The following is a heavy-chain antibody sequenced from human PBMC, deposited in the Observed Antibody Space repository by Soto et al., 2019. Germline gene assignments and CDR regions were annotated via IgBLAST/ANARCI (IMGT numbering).Heavy chain of an antibody. J-gene: IGHJ4*02. Sequence: QVQLQESGPGLVKPSETLSLTCTVSGGSVSSGDYYWSWIRQPPGKGLEWIGYIYYTGGTNYNPSLKSRVTISKDTSKNEFSLQLTSVTAADTAVYYCARAYCSGGSCYYLDYWGQGTLVTVSS. D-gene: IGHD2-15*01. CDR3: ARAYCSGGSCYYLDY. CDR1: GGSVSSGDYY. CDR2: IYYTGGT. V-gene: IGHV4-61*08.